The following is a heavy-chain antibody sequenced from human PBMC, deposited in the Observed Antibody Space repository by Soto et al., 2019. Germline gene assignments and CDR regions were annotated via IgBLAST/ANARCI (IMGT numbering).Heavy chain of an antibody. CDR2: INHSGST. CDR1: GGSFIGYY. Sequence: KPSETLSLTGAVYGGSFIGYYWSWIRQPPGKGLEWIGEINHSGSTNYNPSLKSRVTISVDTSKNQFSLKLSSVTAADTAVYYCARGWRIRMGFDPWGQGTLVTVSS. J-gene: IGHJ5*02. D-gene: IGHD3-10*01. V-gene: IGHV4-34*01. CDR3: ARGWRIRMGFDP.